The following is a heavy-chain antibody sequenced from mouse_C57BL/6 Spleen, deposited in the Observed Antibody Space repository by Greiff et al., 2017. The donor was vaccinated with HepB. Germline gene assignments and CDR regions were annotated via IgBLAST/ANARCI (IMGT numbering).Heavy chain of an antibody. CDR2: IHPNSGST. J-gene: IGHJ3*01. CDR1: GYTFTSYW. V-gene: IGHV1-64*01. Sequence: QVQLQQPGAELVKPGASVKLSCKASGYTFTSYWMHWVKQRPGQGLEWIGMIHPNSGSTNYNEKFKSKATLTVDKSSSTAYMQLSSLTSEDSAVDYCARWYYGSGGFAYWGQGTLVTVSA. CDR3: ARWYYGSGGFAY. D-gene: IGHD1-1*01.